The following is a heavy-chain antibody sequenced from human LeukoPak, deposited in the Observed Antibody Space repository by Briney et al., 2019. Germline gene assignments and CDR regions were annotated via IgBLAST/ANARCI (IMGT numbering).Heavy chain of an antibody. CDR2: ISSSGSTT. J-gene: IGHJ4*02. CDR3: ATYSSGWLGVDY. D-gene: IGHD6-19*01. CDR1: GFTFNNYE. Sequence: GGSLRLSCAASGFTFNNYEMNWVRQAPGKGLERVSYISSSGSTTHFADSVKGRFTISRDNAKNSLYLQMNSLRAEDTAVYFCATYSSGWLGVDYWGQGTLVTVSS. V-gene: IGHV3-48*03.